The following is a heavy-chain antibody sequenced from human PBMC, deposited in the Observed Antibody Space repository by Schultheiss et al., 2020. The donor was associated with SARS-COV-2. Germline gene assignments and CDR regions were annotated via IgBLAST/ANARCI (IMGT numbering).Heavy chain of an antibody. J-gene: IGHJ3*02. CDR1: GGSISSGSYY. CDR3: ARDAPDTAMVNGAFDI. D-gene: IGHD5-18*01. V-gene: IGHV4-61*02. Sequence: SETLSLTCTVSGGSISSGSYYWSWIRQPAGKGLEWIGRIYTSGSTNYNPSLKSRVTISVDTSKNQFSLKLSSVTAADTAVYYCARDAPDTAMVNGAFDIWGQGTMVTVSS. CDR2: IYTSGST.